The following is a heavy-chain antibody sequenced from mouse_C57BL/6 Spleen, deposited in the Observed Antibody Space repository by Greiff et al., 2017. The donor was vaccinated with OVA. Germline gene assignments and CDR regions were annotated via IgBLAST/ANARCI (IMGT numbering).Heavy chain of an antibody. CDR2: INPNNGGT. Sequence: EVQLQESGPELVKPGASVKMSCKASGYTFTDYNMHWVKQSHGKSLEWIGYINPNNGGTSYNQKFKGKATLTVNKSSSTAYMELRSLTSEDSAVYYCAREGDDYDDYYAMDYWGQGTSVTVSS. V-gene: IGHV1-22*01. J-gene: IGHJ4*01. CDR3: AREGDDYDDYYAMDY. D-gene: IGHD2-4*01. CDR1: GYTFTDYN.